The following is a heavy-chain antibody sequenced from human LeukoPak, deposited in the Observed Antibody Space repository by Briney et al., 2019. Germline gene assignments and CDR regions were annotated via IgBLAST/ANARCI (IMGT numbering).Heavy chain of an antibody. D-gene: IGHD6-19*01. CDR2: IIPIFGTA. V-gene: IGHV1-69*05. CDR3: AASAGYSSGWAQRFDY. J-gene: IGHJ4*02. CDR1: GGTFSSYA. Sequence: SVKVSCKASGGTFSSYAISWVRQAPGQGLEWMGGIIPIFGTANYAQKFQGRVTITTDESTSTAYMELSSLRSEDTAVYYCAASAGYSSGWAQRFDYWGQGTLVTVSS.